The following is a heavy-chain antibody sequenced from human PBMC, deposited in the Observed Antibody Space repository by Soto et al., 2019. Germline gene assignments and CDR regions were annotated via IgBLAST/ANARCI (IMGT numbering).Heavy chain of an antibody. Sequence: TSETLSLTCTVSGGSISSYYWSWIRQPPGKGLEWIGYIYYSGSTNYNPSLKSRVTISVDTSKNQFSLKLSSVTAADTAVYYCARDRSSGWPSTNNWFDPWGQGTLVTVSS. CDR3: ARDRSSGWPSTNNWFDP. CDR2: IYYSGST. CDR1: GGSISSYY. V-gene: IGHV4-59*01. D-gene: IGHD6-19*01. J-gene: IGHJ5*02.